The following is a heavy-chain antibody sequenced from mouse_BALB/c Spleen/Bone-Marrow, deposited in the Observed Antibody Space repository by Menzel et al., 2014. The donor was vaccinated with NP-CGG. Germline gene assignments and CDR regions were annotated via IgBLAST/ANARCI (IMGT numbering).Heavy chain of an antibody. CDR2: IYPGDGDT. CDR1: GYAFNLSW. Sequence: QVQVQQPGPELVKPGGSVKISCKASGYAFNLSWMNWAKQRPGQGLEWIGRIYPGDGDTSYNGKLKGKATLTADKSSSTAHMQLINLTSVDSAVYFCARTGIVLDYWGQGTSVPVSS. V-gene: IGHV1-82*01. D-gene: IGHD4-1*01. J-gene: IGHJ4*01. CDR3: ARTGIVLDY.